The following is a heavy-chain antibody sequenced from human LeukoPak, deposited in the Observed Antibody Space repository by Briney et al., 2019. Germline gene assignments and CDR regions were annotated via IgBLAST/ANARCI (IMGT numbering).Heavy chain of an antibody. CDR3: AKDSEITMIVVVITTSYFDY. V-gene: IGHV3-53*01. CDR2: IYTGGNT. J-gene: IGHJ4*02. D-gene: IGHD3-22*01. Sequence: GGSLRLSCAASGFIVSSNYMNWVRQAPGKGLEWVSVIYTGGNTYYADSVKGRFTISRDNSKNTLYLQMNSLRAEDTAVYYCAKDSEITMIVVVITTSYFDYWGQGTLVTVSS. CDR1: GFIVSSNY.